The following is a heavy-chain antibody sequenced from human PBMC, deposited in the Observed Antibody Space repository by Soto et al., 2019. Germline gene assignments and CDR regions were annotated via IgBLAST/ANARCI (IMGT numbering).Heavy chain of an antibody. CDR3: AKGPNEYCGGDCYPDY. V-gene: IGHV3-30*18. CDR2: ISYDGSNK. Sequence: GWSLRLCFASGRFTFISYGMHCVRQAPGKGLEWVAVISYDGSNKYYADSVKGRFTISRDNSKNTLYLQMNSLRAEDTAVYYCAKGPNEYCGGDCYPDYWGQGTLVTVSS. CDR1: RFTFISYG. J-gene: IGHJ4*02. D-gene: IGHD2-21*02.